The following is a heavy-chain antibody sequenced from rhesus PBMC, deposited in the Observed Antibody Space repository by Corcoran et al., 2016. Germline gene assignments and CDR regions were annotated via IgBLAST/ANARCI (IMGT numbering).Heavy chain of an antibody. J-gene: IGHJ6*01. V-gene: IGHV4-160*01. Sequence: QVQLQESGPGLVKPSETLSLTCAVSGGSISTNYWSWIRQPPGKGLEWIGRNLRNGGGTDYHPSLQSRVPISTDPSKNQFSLKLSSVTAADTAVYYCARHTLNYGLDSWGQGVVVTVSS. CDR3: ARHTLNYGLDS. CDR2: NLRNGGGT. D-gene: IGHD2-33*01. CDR1: GGSISTNY.